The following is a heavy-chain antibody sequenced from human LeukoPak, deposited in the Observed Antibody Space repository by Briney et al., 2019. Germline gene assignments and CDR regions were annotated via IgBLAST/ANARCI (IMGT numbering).Heavy chain of an antibody. Sequence: GVSLRLSCAASGFTFSSYAMSWVRQAPGKGLEWVSSINGSGGSTYYADSAKGRFTISRDNAKNTLFLQMNSLRAEDTAVYYCAKTPPRWDYYYDYYMDVWGQGTLVTVSS. D-gene: IGHD3-3*01. CDR3: AKTPPRWDYYYDYYMDV. J-gene: IGHJ6*03. CDR1: GFTFSSYA. V-gene: IGHV3-23*01. CDR2: INGSGGST.